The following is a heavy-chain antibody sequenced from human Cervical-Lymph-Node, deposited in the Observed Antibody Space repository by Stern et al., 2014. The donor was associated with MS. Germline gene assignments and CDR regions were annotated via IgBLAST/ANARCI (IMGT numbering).Heavy chain of an antibody. V-gene: IGHV3-30*04. D-gene: IGHD2-15*01. CDR3: ARDPVVGIPDYFDY. CDR1: GFTFSNYA. J-gene: IGHJ4*02. Sequence: QMQLVQSGGGVVQPGRSLRLSCVGSGFTFSNYAMHWVRQAPGKGLEWVGVISHDGRVKYYSDSVKGRFTLSRDNSKNTLYLEMDSLRGEDTAVFYCARDPVVGIPDYFDYWGQGTLVTVSS. CDR2: ISHDGRVK.